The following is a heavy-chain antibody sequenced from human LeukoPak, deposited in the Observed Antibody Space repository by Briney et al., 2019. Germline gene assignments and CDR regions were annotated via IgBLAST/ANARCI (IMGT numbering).Heavy chain of an antibody. Sequence: GESLKISCKGSGYSFTSYWIGWVRQMPGKGLEWMGIIYPGDSDTRYSPSFQGQVTISADKSISTAYLQWSSLKASDTAMYYCARLEILEWLPPPVGPLDYWGQGTLVTVSS. J-gene: IGHJ4*02. CDR3: ARLEILEWLPPPVGPLDY. CDR2: IYPGDSDT. D-gene: IGHD3-3*01. V-gene: IGHV5-51*01. CDR1: GYSFTSYW.